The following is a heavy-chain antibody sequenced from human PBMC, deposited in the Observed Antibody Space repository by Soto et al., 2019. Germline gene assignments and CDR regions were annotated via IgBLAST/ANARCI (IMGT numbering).Heavy chain of an antibody. CDR3: AAYSGSFYYGMDV. V-gene: IGHV5-51*01. J-gene: IGHJ6*02. Sequence: GESLKISCKASGYSFTSYWIGWVRQMPGKGLEWMGIIYPGDSDTRYSPSFQGQVTISADKSIGTAYLQWSSLKASDTAMYYCAAYSGSFYYGMDVWGQGTTVTV. CDR1: GYSFTSYW. D-gene: IGHD1-26*01. CDR2: IYPGDSDT.